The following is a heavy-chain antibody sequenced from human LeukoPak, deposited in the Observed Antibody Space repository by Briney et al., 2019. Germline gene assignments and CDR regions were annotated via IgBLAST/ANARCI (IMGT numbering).Heavy chain of an antibody. J-gene: IGHJ4*02. CDR3: AREAFAWYSGSYYREYYFDY. CDR2: ISSSSSTI. CDR1: GFTFSSYS. V-gene: IGHV3-48*01. D-gene: IGHD1-26*01. Sequence: GGSLRLSCAASGFTFSSYSMNWVRQAPGKGLEWVSYISSSSSTIYYADSVKGRFTISRDNAKNSLYLQMNSLRAEDTAVYYCAREAFAWYSGSYYREYYFDYWGQGTLVTVSS.